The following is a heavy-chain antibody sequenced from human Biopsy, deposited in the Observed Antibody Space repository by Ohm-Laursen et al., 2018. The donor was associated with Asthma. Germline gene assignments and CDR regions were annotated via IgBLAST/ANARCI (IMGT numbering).Heavy chain of an antibody. CDR2: IKQDGSEK. CDR3: ARGDRYSDRFYWSFDL. CDR1: GFTFRSYW. D-gene: IGHD5-12*01. Sequence: SLRLSCAASGFTFRSYWMTWVRPAPGKGLEWVANIKQDGSEKYYVDSVKGRFTISRDNAKNSLFLQMNSLRAEDTAIYYCARGDRYSDRFYWSFDLWGQGTMVTVSS. J-gene: IGHJ3*01. V-gene: IGHV3-7*05.